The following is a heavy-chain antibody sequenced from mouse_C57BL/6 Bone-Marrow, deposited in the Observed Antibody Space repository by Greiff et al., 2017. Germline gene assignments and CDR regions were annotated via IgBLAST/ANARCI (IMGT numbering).Heavy chain of an antibody. CDR1: GYAFTNYL. Sequence: QVQLQQPGAELVRPGTSVKVSCKASGYAFTNYLIEWVKQRPGPGLEWIGVINPGSGGTNYNEKFKGKATLTADKSSSTAYMQLSSLTSEDSAVYVCARVDERGYYFDYWGQGTTLTVSS. CDR2: INPGSGGT. J-gene: IGHJ2*01. CDR3: ARVDERGYYFDY. V-gene: IGHV1-54*01.